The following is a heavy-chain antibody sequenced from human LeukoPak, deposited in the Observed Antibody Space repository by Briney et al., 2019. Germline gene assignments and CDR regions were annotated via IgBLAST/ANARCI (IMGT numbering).Heavy chain of an antibody. Sequence: SETLSLTCTVSGGSISSGSYYWSWIRQPAGKGLEWIGRIYTSGSTNYNPSLKSRVTISVDTSKNQFSLKLSSVTAADTAVYYCARLGKSSSSWRYYYYMDVWGKGTTVTISS. CDR1: GGSISSGSYY. D-gene: IGHD6-13*01. J-gene: IGHJ6*03. CDR2: IYTSGST. V-gene: IGHV4-61*02. CDR3: ARLGKSSSSWRYYYYMDV.